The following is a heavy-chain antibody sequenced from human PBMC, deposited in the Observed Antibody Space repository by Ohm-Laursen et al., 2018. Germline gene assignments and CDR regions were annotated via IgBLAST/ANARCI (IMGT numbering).Heavy chain of an antibody. J-gene: IGHJ6*02. Sequence: SDTLSLTCTVSGGSISSGGYYWSWIRQHPGKGLEWIGYIYYSGSTYYNPSLKSLVTISVDTSKKHFSLKLSSVTAADTAVYYCARADYDYYAVDVWGQGTTVTVSS. CDR1: GGSISSGGYY. V-gene: IGHV4-31*01. CDR3: ARADYDYYAVDV. CDR2: IYYSGST.